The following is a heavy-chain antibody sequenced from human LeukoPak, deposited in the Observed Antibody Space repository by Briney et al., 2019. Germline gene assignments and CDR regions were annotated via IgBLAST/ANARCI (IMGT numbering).Heavy chain of an antibody. CDR3: ARGCGSSTSCYLFDY. CDR2: IKQDGSEK. Sequence: EGSLRLSCAASGFTFSSYAMSWVRQAPGKGLEWVANIKQDGSEKYYVDSVKGRFTISRDNAKNSLYLQMNSLRAEDTAVYYCARGCGSSTSCYLFDYWGQGTLVTVSS. CDR1: GFTFSSYA. J-gene: IGHJ4*02. V-gene: IGHV3-7*01. D-gene: IGHD2-2*01.